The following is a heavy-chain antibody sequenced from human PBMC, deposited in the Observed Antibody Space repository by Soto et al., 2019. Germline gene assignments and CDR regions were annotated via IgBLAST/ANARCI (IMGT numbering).Heavy chain of an antibody. CDR2: IYYSGST. J-gene: IGHJ4*02. CDR1: GGSISSGGYY. Sequence: QVQLQESGPGLVKPSQTLSLTCTVSGGSISSGGYYWSWIRQHPGKGLEWIGYIYYSGSTYYNPSLKSRVTISVDTSKNQCSVKLGSVTAADTSVYYCARVRCSSTSSTELPFDYWGQGTLVTVSS. D-gene: IGHD2-2*01. CDR3: ARVRCSSTSSTELPFDY. V-gene: IGHV4-31*03.